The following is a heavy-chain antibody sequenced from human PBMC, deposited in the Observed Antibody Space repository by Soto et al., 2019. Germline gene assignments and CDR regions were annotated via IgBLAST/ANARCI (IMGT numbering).Heavy chain of an antibody. D-gene: IGHD3-10*01. CDR3: ARGGNSFDP. CDR2: MDQGGGET. Sequence: EVQLVESGGGLVQPGGSLRLSCAASGFSFSTYWMAWVRQAPGKGLEWVANMDQGGGETYYVDSVRGRFTISRDNAKYSLYLQMNSPRAEDTAIYYCARGGNSFDPWGKGTLVSVSS. V-gene: IGHV3-7*05. J-gene: IGHJ5*02. CDR1: GFSFSTYW.